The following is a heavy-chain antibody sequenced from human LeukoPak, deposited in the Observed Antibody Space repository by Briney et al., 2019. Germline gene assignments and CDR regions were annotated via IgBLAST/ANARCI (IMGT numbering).Heavy chain of an antibody. Sequence: SETLSLTCTVSGGLISSYYWSWVRQPPGKGLEWIGEIYHSGSTNYNPSLKSRVTISVDKSKNQFSLKLSSVTAADTAVYYCARWEPYYYDSSGYGWFDPWGQGTLATVSS. D-gene: IGHD3-22*01. J-gene: IGHJ5*02. CDR1: GGLISSYY. CDR2: IYHSGST. V-gene: IGHV4-59*12. CDR3: ARWEPYYYDSSGYGWFDP.